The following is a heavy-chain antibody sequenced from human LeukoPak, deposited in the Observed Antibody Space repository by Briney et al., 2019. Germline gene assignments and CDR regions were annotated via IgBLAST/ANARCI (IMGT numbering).Heavy chain of an antibody. V-gene: IGHV3-21*01. Sequence: GGSLRLSCAASGFTFSSYSMNWVRQAPEKGLEWVSSISSSSSYIYYADSVKGRFTISRDNAKNSLYLQMNSLRAEDTAVYYCARHYSGSYSPFDYWGQGTLVTVSS. CDR3: ARHYSGSYSPFDY. CDR1: GFTFSSYS. D-gene: IGHD1-26*01. J-gene: IGHJ4*02. CDR2: ISSSSSYI.